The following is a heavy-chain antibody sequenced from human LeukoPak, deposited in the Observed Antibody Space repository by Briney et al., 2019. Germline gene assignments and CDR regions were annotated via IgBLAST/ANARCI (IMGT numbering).Heavy chain of an antibody. V-gene: IGHV3-30-3*01. CDR1: GFTVGSNT. D-gene: IGHD3-22*01. CDR2: ISYDGSNK. J-gene: IGHJ5*02. Sequence: GGSLRLSCAASGFTVGSNTMSWVRQAPGKGLEWVAVISYDGSNKYYADSVKGRFTISRDNSKNTLYLQMNSLRAEDTAVYYCAREDYYDSSGYYYGGWFDPWGQGTLVTVSS. CDR3: AREDYYDSSGYYYGGWFDP.